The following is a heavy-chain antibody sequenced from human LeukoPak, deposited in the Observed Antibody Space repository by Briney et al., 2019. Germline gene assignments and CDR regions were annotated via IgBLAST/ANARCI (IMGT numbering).Heavy chain of an antibody. CDR1: GYTFTSYG. V-gene: IGHV1-18*01. J-gene: IGHJ4*02. CDR3: AREEIVVVPRGYYFDY. CDR2: LSAYNGNT. D-gene: IGHD3-22*01. Sequence: ASVKVSCKASGYTFTSYGISWVRQAPGQGLEWMGWLSAYNGNTNYAQKLQGRVTMTTDTSTSTAYMELRSLRSDDTAVYYCAREEIVVVPRGYYFDYWGQGTLVTVSS.